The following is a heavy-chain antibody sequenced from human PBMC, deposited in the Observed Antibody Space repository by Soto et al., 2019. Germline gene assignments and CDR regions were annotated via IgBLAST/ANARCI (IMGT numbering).Heavy chain of an antibody. CDR2: INWDDDK. J-gene: IGHJ4*02. V-gene: IGHV2-5*02. Sequence: QITLKESGPTLVKPTQTLTLTCTFSGFSLSTSGVGVGWIRQPPGKALEWLALINWDDDKRYSPSLKIRLTITKDTSKNQVVLTMTNMDPVDTATYYCEHRPGRGRWYGESVDYWGQGTLVTVSS. D-gene: IGHD3-10*01. CDR3: EHRPGRGRWYGESVDY. CDR1: GFSLSTSGVG.